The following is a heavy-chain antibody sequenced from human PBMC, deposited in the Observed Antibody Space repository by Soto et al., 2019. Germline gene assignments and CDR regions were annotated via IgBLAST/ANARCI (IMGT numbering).Heavy chain of an antibody. Sequence: QVPLVQSGAEVKKPGASVKVSCKASGYTFTSYGISWVRQAPGQGLEWMGWISAYNGNTNYAQKLQGRVTMTTDTSTRTAYMEMRRLRSDDTAVYYCARDTYGDYIWGSYRFDYWGQGTLVTVSS. CDR2: ISAYNGNT. V-gene: IGHV1-18*01. J-gene: IGHJ4*02. CDR1: GYTFTSYG. CDR3: ARDTYGDYIWGSYRFDY. D-gene: IGHD3-16*02.